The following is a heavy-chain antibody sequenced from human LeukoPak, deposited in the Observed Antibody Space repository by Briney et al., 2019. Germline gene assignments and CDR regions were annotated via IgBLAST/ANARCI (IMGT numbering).Heavy chain of an antibody. D-gene: IGHD6-19*01. CDR1: GYSFSNYW. CDR2: IYPGDSDT. J-gene: IGHJ4*02. Sequence: GESLKISCKGSGYSFSNYWIGWVRQMPGKGLEWMGIIYPGDSDTRYSPSFQGQVTISADRSINTAYLHWSSLKASDTAMYYCARQADSSAYDYWGQGTLVTVSS. CDR3: ARQADSSAYDY. V-gene: IGHV5-51*01.